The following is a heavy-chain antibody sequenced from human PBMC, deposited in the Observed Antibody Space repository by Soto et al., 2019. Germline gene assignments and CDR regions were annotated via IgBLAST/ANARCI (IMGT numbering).Heavy chain of an antibody. CDR1: GGTFSSYT. J-gene: IGHJ5*02. V-gene: IGHV1-69*08. Sequence: QVQLVQSGAEVKKPGSSVKVSCKASGGTFSSYTISWVRQAPGQGLEWMGRIIPILGIANYAQKFQGRVTITADKSTSTAYMELSSLRSEDTAVYYCARDSPALYSGYDPLVEDNWFDPWGQGTLVTVSS. D-gene: IGHD5-12*01. CDR2: IIPILGIA. CDR3: ARDSPALYSGYDPLVEDNWFDP.